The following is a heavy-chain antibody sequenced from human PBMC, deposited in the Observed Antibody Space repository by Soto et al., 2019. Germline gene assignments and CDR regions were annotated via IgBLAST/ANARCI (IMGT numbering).Heavy chain of an antibody. CDR1: GFTFSSFA. V-gene: IGHV3-23*01. D-gene: IGHD4-17*01. J-gene: IGHJ4*02. Sequence: EVQLLESGGGLVQPGGSLRLSCAASGFTFSSFAMTWVRQAPGKGLEWVSSLTGSGDSTYYADSVKGRFTISRDNSKNTLYLQMNSLRADDTALYYCAKGTAVTTGDMAYWGQGTLVIVSS. CDR2: LTGSGDST. CDR3: AKGTAVTTGDMAY.